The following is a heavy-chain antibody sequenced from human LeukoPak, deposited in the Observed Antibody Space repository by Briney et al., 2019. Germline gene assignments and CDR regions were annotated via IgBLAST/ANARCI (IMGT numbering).Heavy chain of an antibody. J-gene: IGHJ4*01. V-gene: IGHV3-74*01. CDR1: GFTFSSYW. Sequence: PGGSPRLSCAASGFTFSSYWMHWVRQAPGKGLVWVSRINSDGSSTSYADSVKGRFTISRDNAKNTLYLQMNSLRAEDTAVSYCARGNGGWYWGFDYWGQGPLVTVSS. D-gene: IGHD6-19*01. CDR2: INSDGSST. CDR3: ARGNGGWYWGFDY.